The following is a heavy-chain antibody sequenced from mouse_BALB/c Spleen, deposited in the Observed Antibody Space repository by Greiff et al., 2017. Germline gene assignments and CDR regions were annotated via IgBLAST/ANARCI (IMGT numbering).Heavy chain of an antibody. CDR1: GFAFSSYD. Sequence: EVKLMESGGGLVKPGGSLKLSCAASGFAFSSYDMSWVRQTPEKRLEWVAYISSGGGSTYYPDTVKGRFTISRDNAKNTLYLQMSSLKSEDTAMYYCARGTTVVDLDYWGQGTTLTVSS. J-gene: IGHJ2*01. CDR2: ISSGGGST. D-gene: IGHD1-1*01. CDR3: ARGTTVVDLDY. V-gene: IGHV5-12-1*01.